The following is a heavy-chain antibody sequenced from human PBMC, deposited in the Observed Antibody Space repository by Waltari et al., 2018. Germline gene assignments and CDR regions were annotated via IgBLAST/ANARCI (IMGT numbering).Heavy chain of an antibody. D-gene: IGHD6-6*01. CDR1: GFSFSSYW. V-gene: IGHV3-7*01. Sequence: EVQLVESGGGLVQPGGSLRLSCAASGFSFSSYWMTWVRQAPGKGLGGGASRNEDGSEKQYGDSVKGRFTISRDNAKNSLYLQMNSLRADDTAVYYCARDSTRRFDYWGQGTLVTVSS. J-gene: IGHJ4*02. CDR2: RNEDGSEK. CDR3: ARDSTRRFDY.